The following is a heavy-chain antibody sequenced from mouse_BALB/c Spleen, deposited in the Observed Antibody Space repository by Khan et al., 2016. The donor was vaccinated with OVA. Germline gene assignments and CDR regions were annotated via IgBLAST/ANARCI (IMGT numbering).Heavy chain of an antibody. Sequence: QIQLVQSGPELKQPGESVKISCKAFGYTFKDYVMNWVKQSPGEGLKWMGWMNTYTGEPTYADDFEGRFAFSLETSDNTAYLQISSLKDEDTATNFGVRFNGGYWGQGTALTVSP. V-gene: IGHV9-3-1*01. CDR2: MNTYTGEP. J-gene: IGHJ2*01. CDR3: VRFNGGY. CDR1: GYTFKDYV.